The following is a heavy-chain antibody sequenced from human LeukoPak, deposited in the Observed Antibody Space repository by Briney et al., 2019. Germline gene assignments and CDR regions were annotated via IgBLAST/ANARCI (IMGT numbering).Heavy chain of an antibody. CDR1: GGSFSGYY. D-gene: IGHD3-10*01. CDR3: ARVFYGSGMSYYYMDV. J-gene: IGHJ6*03. Sequence: SETLSLTCAVYGGSFSGYYWSWIRQPPGKGLEWMGEINHSGSTNYNPSLKSRVAISVDTSKNQFSLKLSSVTAADTAVYYCARVFYGSGMSYYYMDVWGKGTTVTVSS. V-gene: IGHV4-34*01. CDR2: INHSGST.